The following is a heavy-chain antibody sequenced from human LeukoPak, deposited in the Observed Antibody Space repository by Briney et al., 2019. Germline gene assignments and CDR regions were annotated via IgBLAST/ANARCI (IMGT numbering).Heavy chain of an antibody. V-gene: IGHV3-23*01. CDR2: ISGSGGST. CDR1: GFTFSSYA. J-gene: IGHJ4*02. CDR3: AKGLYYYGSGSSH. Sequence: GGSLRLSCAASGFTFSSYAMSWVRQAPGKGLEWVSAISGSGGSTYYADSVKGRFTISRDNPKNTLYLQMNSLRAEDTAVYYCAKGLYYYGSGSSHWGQGTLVTVSS. D-gene: IGHD3-10*01.